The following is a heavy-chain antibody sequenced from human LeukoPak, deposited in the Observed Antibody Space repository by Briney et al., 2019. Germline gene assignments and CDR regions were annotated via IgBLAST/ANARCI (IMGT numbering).Heavy chain of an antibody. D-gene: IGHD6-19*01. CDR1: GGSISSGDYY. Sequence: SETLSLTCAVSGGSISSGDYYWSWIRQPPGKGLEWIGYIYYSGSTYYNPSLKSRVTISVDTSKNQFSLKLSSVTAADTAVYYCARDGMVGNDYWGQGTLVTVSS. CDR2: IYYSGST. V-gene: IGHV4-30-4*01. J-gene: IGHJ4*02. CDR3: ARDGMVGNDY.